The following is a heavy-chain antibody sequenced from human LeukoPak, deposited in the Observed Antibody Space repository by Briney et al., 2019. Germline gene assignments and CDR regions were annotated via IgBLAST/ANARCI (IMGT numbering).Heavy chain of an antibody. Sequence: GGSLRLSCAASGFTLSSCSMNWVRQAPGKGLEWVSSISRSSGYVFYADSMKGRFTVSRDNSKNSLYLQMNTLRAEDTAVHYCARFPEGSSTWSIDFWGQGTLVTVSS. D-gene: IGHD6-13*01. CDR3: ARFPEGSSTWSIDF. V-gene: IGHV3-21*01. CDR1: GFTLSSCS. CDR2: ISRSSGYV. J-gene: IGHJ4*02.